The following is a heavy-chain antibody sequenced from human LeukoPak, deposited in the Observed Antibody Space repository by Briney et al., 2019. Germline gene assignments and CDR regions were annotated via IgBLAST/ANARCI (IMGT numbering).Heavy chain of an antibody. CDR1: GFTFDDYA. J-gene: IGHJ6*02. CDR2: ISWNSGNI. D-gene: IGHD6-6*01. V-gene: IGHV3-9*01. Sequence: PGGSLRLSCAASGFTFDDYAKHWVRQAPGKGLEWVSGISWNSGNIGYADSVKGRYTISRDNARNSLYLQMNSLRAEDTAFYYCAKNIAIVAAPSSYGLDVWGQGTTVTVSS. CDR3: AKNIAIVAAPSSYGLDV.